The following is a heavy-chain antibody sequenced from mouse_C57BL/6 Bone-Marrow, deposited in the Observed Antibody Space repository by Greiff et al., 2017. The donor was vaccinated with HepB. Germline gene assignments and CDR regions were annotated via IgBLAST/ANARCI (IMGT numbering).Heavy chain of an antibody. V-gene: IGHV1-22*01. CDR3: AKVYYGSSPDWYFDV. J-gene: IGHJ1*03. CDR2: INPNNGGT. CDR1: GYTFTDYN. Sequence: VQLQQSGPELVKPGASVKMSCKASGYTFTDYNMHWVKQSHGKSLEWIGYINPNNGGTSYNQKFKGKATLTVNKSSSTAYMELRSLTSEDSAVYYCAKVYYGSSPDWYFDVWGTGTTVTVSS. D-gene: IGHD1-1*01.